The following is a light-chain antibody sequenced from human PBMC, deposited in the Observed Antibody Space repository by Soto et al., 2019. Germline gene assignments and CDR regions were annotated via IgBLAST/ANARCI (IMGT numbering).Light chain of an antibody. Sequence: ILLTQSPGTLSVSPGERATLSCRAAQGVTTNFAWYQQKSGQSPRLLIYDVSNRATGVPARFSGSGSETDFTLTISGLRSEDSAVYFCQQYNNWPFSFGQGTRLEIK. J-gene: IGKJ5*01. CDR1: QGVTTN. CDR3: QQYNNWPFS. CDR2: DVS. V-gene: IGKV3-15*01.